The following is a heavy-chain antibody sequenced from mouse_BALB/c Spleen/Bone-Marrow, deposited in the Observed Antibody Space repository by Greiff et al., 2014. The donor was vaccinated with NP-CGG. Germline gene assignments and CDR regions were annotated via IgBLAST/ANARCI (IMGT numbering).Heavy chain of an antibody. CDR2: INPSSGYA. Sequence: QVQLQQPGAELARPGASVKMSCKASGYTFTTYTIHWVKQRPGQGLEWIGYINPSSGYANCYQNFKDKATLTADKSSSTAYMQLSSLTSEDSAVYYCTRITTVVRYFDVWGTGTTVTVSS. J-gene: IGHJ1*03. V-gene: IGHV1-4*01. CDR1: GYTFTTYT. D-gene: IGHD1-1*01. CDR3: TRITTVVRYFDV.